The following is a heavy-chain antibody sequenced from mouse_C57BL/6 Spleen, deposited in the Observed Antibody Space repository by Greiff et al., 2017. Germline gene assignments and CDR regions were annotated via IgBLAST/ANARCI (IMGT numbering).Heavy chain of an antibody. CDR2: ISSGGSYT. CDR1: GFTFSSYG. Sequence: EVKLMESGGDLVKPGGSLKLSCAASGFTFSSYGMSWVRQTPDKRLEWVATISSGGSYTYYPDSVKGRFTISRDNAKNTLYLQMSSLKSEDTAMYYCARQGNGNYLYYFDYWGQGTTLTVSS. D-gene: IGHD2-1*01. J-gene: IGHJ2*01. CDR3: ARQGNGNYLYYFDY. V-gene: IGHV5-6*01.